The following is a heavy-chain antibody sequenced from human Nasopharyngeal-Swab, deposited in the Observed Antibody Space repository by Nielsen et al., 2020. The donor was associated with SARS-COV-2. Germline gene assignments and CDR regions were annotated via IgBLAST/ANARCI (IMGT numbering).Heavy chain of an antibody. CDR1: GFIFKNYA. Sequence: GESLKISCSAPGFIFKNYAMNWVRQAPGRGPEWVSAISGANDSTKYADSVKGRFTISRDNSKNTLDLQMNSLRAEDTAMYYCAKDRDSGDDSGEYYHYYGMDVWGQGTSVTVS. D-gene: IGHD5-12*01. V-gene: IGHV3-23*01. CDR2: ISGANDST. CDR3: AKDRDSGDDSGEYYHYYGMDV. J-gene: IGHJ6*02.